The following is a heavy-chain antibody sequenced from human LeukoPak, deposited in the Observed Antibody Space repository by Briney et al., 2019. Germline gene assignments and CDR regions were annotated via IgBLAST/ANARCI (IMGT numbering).Heavy chain of an antibody. D-gene: IGHD5-12*01. CDR1: GGSISSYY. Sequence: PSETLSLTCTVSGGSISSYYWRWIRQPPGKGLEWIGYIYYSGSTNYNPSLKSRVTISVDTSKNQFSLKLSSVTAADTAVYYCARDSGFPRWGFDYWGQGTLVTVSS. CDR3: ARDSGFPRWGFDY. J-gene: IGHJ4*02. V-gene: IGHV4-59*01. CDR2: IYYSGST.